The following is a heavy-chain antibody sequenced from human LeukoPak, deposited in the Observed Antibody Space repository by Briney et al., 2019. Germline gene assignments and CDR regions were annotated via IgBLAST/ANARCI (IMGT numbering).Heavy chain of an antibody. D-gene: IGHD5-18*01. V-gene: IGHV3-48*04. CDR3: ARDHNYAFDN. CDR1: GFPFIEYS. J-gene: IGHJ4*02. CDR2: IGISSGNT. Sequence: GGSLRLSCTASGFPFIEYSMNWVRQAPGKGLEWISYIGISSGNTKYADSVKGRFTISADNAKNSLYLQMNSLRVEDTAGYYCARDHNYAFDNWGQGTLVSVSS.